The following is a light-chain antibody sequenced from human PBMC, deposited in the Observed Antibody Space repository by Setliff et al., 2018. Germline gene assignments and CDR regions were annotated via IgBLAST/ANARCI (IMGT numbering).Light chain of an antibody. CDR1: NSDVGGYNY. CDR2: AVS. J-gene: IGLJ1*01. Sequence: QSALAQPAAVSGSPGQSITISCAGTNSDVGGYNYVSWYQQHPGKAPKLIIYAVSDRPSGVSNRFSGSKSGNTASLTISGLQTEDEADYYCNAYTSGSTYVFGTGTKVTVL. V-gene: IGLV2-14*03. CDR3: NAYTSGSTYV.